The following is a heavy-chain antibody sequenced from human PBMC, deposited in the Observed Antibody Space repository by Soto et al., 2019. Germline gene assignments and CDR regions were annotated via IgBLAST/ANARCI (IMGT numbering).Heavy chain of an antibody. V-gene: IGHV1-69*01. CDR2: IIPIFGTA. CDR3: ARVACSGGSCYYYYFDY. CDR1: GGTFSSYA. J-gene: IGHJ4*02. Sequence: QVQLVQSGAEVKKPGSSVKVSCKASGGTFSSYAISWVRQAPGQGLEWMGGIIPIFGTANYAQKFQGRVTITADESTSTAYMELRSLRSEDTAVYYCARVACSGGSCYYYYFDYWGQGTLVTVSS. D-gene: IGHD2-15*01.